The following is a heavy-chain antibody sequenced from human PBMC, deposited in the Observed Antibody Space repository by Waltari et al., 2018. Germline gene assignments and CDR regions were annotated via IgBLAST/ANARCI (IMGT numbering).Heavy chain of an antibody. CDR1: GFTFSSYW. D-gene: IGHD3-16*02. CDR2: IKQDGSEK. CDR3: ARDSRRRPAVIFDY. V-gene: IGHV3-7*01. J-gene: IGHJ4*02. Sequence: EVQLVESGGGLVQPGGSLRLSCAASGFTFSSYWMSWVRQATGKGREWVANIKQDGSEKYYVDSVKGRFTISRDNAKNSLYLQMNSLRAEDTAVYYCARDSRRRPAVIFDYWGQGTLVTVSS.